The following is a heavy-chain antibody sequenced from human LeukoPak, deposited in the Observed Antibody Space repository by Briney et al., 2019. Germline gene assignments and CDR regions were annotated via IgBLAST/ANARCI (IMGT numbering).Heavy chain of an antibody. D-gene: IGHD3-22*01. J-gene: IGHJ6*02. Sequence: GGSLRLSCAASGFTVSSNYMSWVRQAPGKGLEWVSLIYSGGSTYYADSVKGRFTISRDNSRNTLYLQMNSLRAEDTAVYYCAKDRGDYYDSSGYYEFDGMDVWGQGTTVTVSS. CDR1: GFTVSSNY. V-gene: IGHV3-53*05. CDR3: AKDRGDYYDSSGYYEFDGMDV. CDR2: IYSGGST.